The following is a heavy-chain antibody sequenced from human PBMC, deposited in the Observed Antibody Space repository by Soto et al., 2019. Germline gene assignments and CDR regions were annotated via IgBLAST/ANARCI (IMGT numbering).Heavy chain of an antibody. CDR1: GGSVSSGSYY. Sequence: PSETLSLTCTVSGGSVSSGSYYWSWIRQPPGKGLEWIGYIYYSGSTNYNSSLKSRVTISVDTSKNQFSLKLTSVTAADTAVYYRARDRGYYDSSGYLKAFDIWGQGTMVGVSS. CDR3: ARDRGYYDSSGYLKAFDI. D-gene: IGHD3-22*01. CDR2: IYYSGST. J-gene: IGHJ3*02. V-gene: IGHV4-61*01.